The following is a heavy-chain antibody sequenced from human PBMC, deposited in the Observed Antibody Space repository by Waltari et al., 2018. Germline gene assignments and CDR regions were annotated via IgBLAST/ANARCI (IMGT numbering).Heavy chain of an antibody. Sequence: EVQLVESGGGLLQPGGSLRLSCAASGFTFSSSWIHGVRQPPGKGLGWVSRINPEGRTTNYADSVRGRFTISRDNAQNTVYLEMNSLRAEDTAVYFCTRGGNYYFDYWGRGTLVTVSS. D-gene: IGHD5-12*01. V-gene: IGHV3-74*01. CDR2: INPEGRTT. CDR1: GFTFSSSW. CDR3: TRGGNYYFDY. J-gene: IGHJ4*02.